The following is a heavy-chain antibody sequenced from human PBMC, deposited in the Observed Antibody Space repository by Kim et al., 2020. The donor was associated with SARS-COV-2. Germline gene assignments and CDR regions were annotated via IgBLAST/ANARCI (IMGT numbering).Heavy chain of an antibody. V-gene: IGHV4-39*01. Sequence: YYTPSLKSRVTLSVDTSKNQFSLKLSSVPAADTAVYYCASYSSGWSVDYWGQGTLVTVSS. CDR3: ASYSSGWSVDY. J-gene: IGHJ4*02. D-gene: IGHD6-19*01.